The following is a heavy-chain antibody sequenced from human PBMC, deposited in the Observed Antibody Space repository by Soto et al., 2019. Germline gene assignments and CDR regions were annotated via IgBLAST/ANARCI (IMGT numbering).Heavy chain of an antibody. CDR3: ARDDNDFWSGYWYYGMDV. CDR2: TYYRSKWYN. J-gene: IGHJ6*02. V-gene: IGHV6-1*01. CDR1: GDSVSSNSAA. Sequence: SQTLSLTCVISGDSVSSNSAAWNWIRQSPSRGLEWLGRTYYRSKWYNDYAVSVKSRITINPDTSKNQFSLQLNSVTPEDTAVYYCARDDNDFWSGYWYYGMDVWGQGTTVTVSS. D-gene: IGHD3-3*01.